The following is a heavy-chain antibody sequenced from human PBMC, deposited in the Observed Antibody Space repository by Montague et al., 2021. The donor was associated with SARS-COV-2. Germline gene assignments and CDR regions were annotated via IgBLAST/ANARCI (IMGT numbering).Heavy chain of an antibody. J-gene: IGHJ6*02. V-gene: IGHV3-74*01. D-gene: IGHD3-10*01. CDR1: GFTFSSYW. Sequence: SLRLSCAASGFTFSSYWMHWVRQAPGKGLVWVSRIKNDGSITNYADSVKGRFTIPRDNAKDTLSLQMNSLRAEDTAVYYCARSSGSGHYYYYALDVWGPGTTVTVSS. CDR2: IKNDGSIT. CDR3: ARSSGSGHYYYYALDV.